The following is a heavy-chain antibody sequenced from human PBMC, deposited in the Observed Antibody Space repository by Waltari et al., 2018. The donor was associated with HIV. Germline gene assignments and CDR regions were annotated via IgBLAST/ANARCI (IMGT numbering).Heavy chain of an antibody. V-gene: IGHV3-23*01. Sequence: EVQLLESGGHLIQPGGSLRLSCAASGFTFDTSAMNWVGPAPGKRLEWVAAISGSGDIAYSADSVKGRFSISRDNSKNTLFLQMTSLRAEDTAVYYCAKDLGDYVWGMFTGAHFDSWGQGTLVTVSS. CDR2: ISGSGDIA. J-gene: IGHJ4*02. CDR1: GFTFDTSA. CDR3: AKDLGDYVWGMFTGAHFDS. D-gene: IGHD3-16*01.